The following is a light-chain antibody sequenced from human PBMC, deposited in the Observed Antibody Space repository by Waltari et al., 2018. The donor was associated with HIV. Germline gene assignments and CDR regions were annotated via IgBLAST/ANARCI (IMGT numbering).Light chain of an antibody. Sequence: QSALTQPPSVSGSPGQSVTITCIRTSSDIGSFDHVFWFQQPPGSAPKLLIFGVSNRPSGVPDRFSGSKSGNTASLTISGLQAEDEADYYCSSYRSSITLLFGGGTKLTVL. CDR3: SSYRSSITLL. V-gene: IGLV2-18*02. CDR1: SSDIGSFDH. J-gene: IGLJ3*02. CDR2: GVS.